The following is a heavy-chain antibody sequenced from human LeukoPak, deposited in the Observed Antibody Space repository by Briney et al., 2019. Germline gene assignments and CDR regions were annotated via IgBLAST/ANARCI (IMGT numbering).Heavy chain of an antibody. J-gene: IGHJ6*03. D-gene: IGHD3-9*01. V-gene: IGHV3-11*01. CDR1: GFTFSAYN. CDR3: ARSLRYFDWLPNYYYYYMDV. CDR2: ISRSGSTK. Sequence: PGGSLRLSCAASGFTFSAYNMRWIRQAPGKGLEWVSSISRSGSTKYYADSVKGRFTISRDNAKNSLYLQMNSLRAEDMALYYCARSLRYFDWLPNYYYYYMDVWGKGTTVTVSS.